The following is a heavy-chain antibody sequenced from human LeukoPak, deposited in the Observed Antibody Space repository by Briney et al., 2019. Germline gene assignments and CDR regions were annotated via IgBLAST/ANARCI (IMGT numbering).Heavy chain of an antibody. J-gene: IGHJ3*02. V-gene: IGHV3-48*03. CDR2: ISSSGSTI. Sequence: GGSLRLSCAASGFTFSSYEMNWVRQAPGKGLEWVSYISSSGSTIYYADSVKGRFTISRDNAKNSLYLQMNSLRAEDTAVYYCARSYGPDPNDAFDMWGQGTMVTVSS. CDR1: GFTFSSYE. CDR3: ARSYGPDPNDAFDM. D-gene: IGHD3-10*01.